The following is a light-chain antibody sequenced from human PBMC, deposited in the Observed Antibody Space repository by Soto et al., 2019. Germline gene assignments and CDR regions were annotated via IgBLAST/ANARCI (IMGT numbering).Light chain of an antibody. J-gene: IGLJ3*02. CDR2: DVI. CDR3: GLFTSSATWV. CDR1: SSDVGDYEH. V-gene: IGLV2-18*01. Sequence: QSALTQPPSVSGSPGQSVTISCTVTSSDVGDYEHVSWYQLAPGTAPKLLISDVINRPSGVPDRFSGSKSDNTPSLTISGLQAEDEADYYCGLFTSSATWVFGGGTKLTVL.